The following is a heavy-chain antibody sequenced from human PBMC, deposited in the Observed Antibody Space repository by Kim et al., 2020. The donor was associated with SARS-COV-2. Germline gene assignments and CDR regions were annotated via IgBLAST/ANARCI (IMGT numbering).Heavy chain of an antibody. D-gene: IGHD3-22*01. CDR2: ISSSSSYI. J-gene: IGHJ4*02. CDR3: VRVPVPYYDSSGYYFDY. V-gene: IGHV3-21*01. Sequence: GGSLRLSCAASGFTFSSYSMNWVRQAPGKGLEWVSSISSSSSYIYYADSVKGRFTISRDNAKNSLYLQMNSLRAEDTAVYYCVRVPVPYYDSSGYYFDYWGQGTLVTVSS. CDR1: GFTFSSYS.